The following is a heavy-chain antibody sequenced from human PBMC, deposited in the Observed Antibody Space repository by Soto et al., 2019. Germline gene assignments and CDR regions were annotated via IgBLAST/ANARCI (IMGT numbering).Heavy chain of an antibody. V-gene: IGHV4-39*01. CDR2: IYYSGST. D-gene: IGHD2-21*02. Sequence: QLQLQESGPGLVKPSETLSLTCTVSGGSISSSSYYWGWIRQPPGKGLEWLGSIYYSGSTYYNPSLKSRVTISVDTSKNQFSLKLSSVTAADTAVYYCAIPKYCGGDCDYYYGMDVWGQGTTVTVSS. CDR3: AIPKYCGGDCDYYYGMDV. J-gene: IGHJ6*02. CDR1: GGSISSSSYY.